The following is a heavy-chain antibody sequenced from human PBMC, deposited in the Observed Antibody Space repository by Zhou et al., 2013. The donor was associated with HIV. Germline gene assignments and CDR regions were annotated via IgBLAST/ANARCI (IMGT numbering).Heavy chain of an antibody. CDR1: GGTFSSYA. Sequence: QVQLVQSGAEVKKPGSSVKVSCKASGGTFSSYAISWVRQAPGQGLEWMGRIIPILGIANYAQKFQGRVTITADKSTSTAYMELSSLRSEDTAVYYCAREKPIYGSGWFDPWGQGTLVTVSS. CDR3: AREKPIYGSGWFDP. D-gene: IGHD3-10*01. CDR2: IIPILGIA. V-gene: IGHV1-69*04. J-gene: IGHJ5*02.